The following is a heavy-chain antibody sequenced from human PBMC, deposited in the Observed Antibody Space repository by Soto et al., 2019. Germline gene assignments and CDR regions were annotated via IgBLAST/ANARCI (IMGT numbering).Heavy chain of an antibody. CDR3: ASTIAVAGTSVDY. CDR1: GGTFSSYT. V-gene: IGHV1-69*02. CDR2: IIPILGIA. Sequence: SVKVSCKASGGTFSSYTISWVRQAPGQGLEWMGRIIPILGIANYAQKFQGRVTITADKSTSTAYMELSSLRSEDTAVYYCASTIAVAGTSVDYWGQGTLVTVSS. J-gene: IGHJ4*02. D-gene: IGHD6-19*01.